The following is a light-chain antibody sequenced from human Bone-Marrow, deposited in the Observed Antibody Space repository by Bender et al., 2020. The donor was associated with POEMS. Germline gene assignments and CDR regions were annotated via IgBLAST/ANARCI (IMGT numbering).Light chain of an antibody. CDR3: LSADITGIL. V-gene: IGLV3-25*02. Sequence: LTQPPSASGTPGQRVTISCSGGSSNIGAHAVNWYQQKPGQAPKLVIYKDSQRPSGIPERFSGSGSGTTVTLTISGVQAEDEADYYCLSADITGILFGGGTKLTVL. CDR2: KDS. CDR1: NIGAHA. J-gene: IGLJ2*01.